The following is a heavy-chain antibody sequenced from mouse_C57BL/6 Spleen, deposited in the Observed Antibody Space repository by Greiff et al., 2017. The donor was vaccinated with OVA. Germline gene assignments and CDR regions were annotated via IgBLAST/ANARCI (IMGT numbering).Heavy chain of an antibody. Sequence: EVQLQQSDAELVKPGASVKISCKVSGYTFTDHTIHWVKQRPEQGLEWIGWIDPENGDTEYASKFQGKATITADTSSNTAYLQLSSLTSEDTAVYYCTTDGPFDYWGQGTTLTVSS. D-gene: IGHD2-3*01. J-gene: IGHJ2*01. V-gene: IGHV14-4*01. CDR1: GYTFTDHT. CDR2: IDPENGDT. CDR3: TTDGPFDY.